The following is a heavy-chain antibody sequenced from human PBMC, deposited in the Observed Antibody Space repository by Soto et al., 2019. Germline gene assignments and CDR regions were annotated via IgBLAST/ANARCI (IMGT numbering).Heavy chain of an antibody. CDR2: IYYSGST. V-gene: IGHV4-59*01. J-gene: IGHJ4*02. Sequence: XETLSLPSTVSCGSISSYYWSWIRQPPGKGLEWIGYIYYSGSTNYNPSLKSRVTISVDTSKNQFSLKLSSVTAADTAVYYCATVPAHFGSYYFDDWGQGTLVTVSS. D-gene: IGHD3-3*02. CDR3: ATVPAHFGSYYFDD. CDR1: CGSISSYY.